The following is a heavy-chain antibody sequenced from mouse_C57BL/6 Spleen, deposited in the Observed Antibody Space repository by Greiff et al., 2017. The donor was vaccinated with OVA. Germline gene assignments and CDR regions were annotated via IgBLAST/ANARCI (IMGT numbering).Heavy chain of an antibody. J-gene: IGHJ4*01. V-gene: IGHV1-9*01. D-gene: IGHD1-1*01. CDR2: ILPGSGST. CDR3: ARTGYYGSSYGGYAMDY. CDR1: GYTFTGYW. Sequence: QVQLKQSGAELMKPGASVKLSCKATGYTFTGYWIEWVKQRPGHGLEWIGEILPGSGSTNYNEKFKGKATFTADTSSNTAYMQLSSLTTEDSAIYYCARTGYYGSSYGGYAMDYWGQGTSVTVSS.